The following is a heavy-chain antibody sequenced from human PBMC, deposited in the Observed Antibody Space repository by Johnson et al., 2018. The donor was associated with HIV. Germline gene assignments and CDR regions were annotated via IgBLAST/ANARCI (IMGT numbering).Heavy chain of an antibody. J-gene: IGHJ3*02. V-gene: IGHV3-43*01. D-gene: IGHD3-22*01. CDR3: AKDMEDSSGYYGAFDI. Sequence: VQLVESGGVVVQPGGSLRLSCAASGFTFDDYTMHWVRQAPGKGLEWVSLISWDGGSTYYADSVKGRLTISRDNSKNSLYLQMNSLRTEDTALYYCAKDMEDSSGYYGAFDIWGQGTMVTVSS. CDR2: ISWDGGST. CDR1: GFTFDDYT.